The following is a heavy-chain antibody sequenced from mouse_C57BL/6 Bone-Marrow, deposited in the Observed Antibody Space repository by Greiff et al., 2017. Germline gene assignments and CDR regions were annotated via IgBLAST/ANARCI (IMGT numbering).Heavy chain of an antibody. CDR1: GYTFTDYN. CDR2: INPNNGGT. J-gene: IGHJ2*01. CDR3: ARGEGPGDYFDY. Sequence: EVQLQQSGPELVKPGASVKMSCKASGYTFTDYNMHWVKQSHGKSLEWIGYINPNNGGTSYNQKFRGKATLTVNKSSSTAYMELRSLTSEDSAVYYCARGEGPGDYFDYWGQGTTLTVSS. V-gene: IGHV1-22*01. D-gene: IGHD2-13*01.